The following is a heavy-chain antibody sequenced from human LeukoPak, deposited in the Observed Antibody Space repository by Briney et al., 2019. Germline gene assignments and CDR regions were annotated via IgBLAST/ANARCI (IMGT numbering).Heavy chain of an antibody. CDR2: IYYSGST. CDR1: GDSISPYY. CDR3: ARGGGYYKNFDY. J-gene: IGHJ4*02. Sequence: SETLSLTCTVSGDSISPYYWSWIRQPPGKGLGWIGYIYYSGSTNYNPSLKSRVTISVDTSKHQFSLKLSSVTAADTAVYYCARGGGYYKNFDYWGRGTLVTVSS. D-gene: IGHD2-21*02. V-gene: IGHV4-59*01.